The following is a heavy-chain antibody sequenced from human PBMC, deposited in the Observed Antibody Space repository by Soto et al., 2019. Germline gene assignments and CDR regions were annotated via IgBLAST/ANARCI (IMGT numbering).Heavy chain of an antibody. CDR3: ARVLSDGRWLQSDPFDI. D-gene: IGHD5-12*01. Sequence: VQLVESGGGLVQPGGSLRLSCAASGFRFSDFEMNWVRQAPGKGLQWVSYISISSSTIYYADSVKGRFTVSRDNAKNSLYLQMNSLRAEDTAVYYCARVLSDGRWLQSDPFDIWGQGTMVTVSS. J-gene: IGHJ3*02. CDR2: ISISSSTI. CDR1: GFRFSDFE. V-gene: IGHV3-48*03.